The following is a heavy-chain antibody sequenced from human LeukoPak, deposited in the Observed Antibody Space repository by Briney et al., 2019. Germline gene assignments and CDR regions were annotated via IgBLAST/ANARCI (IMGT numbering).Heavy chain of an antibody. CDR2: FDPEDGET. CDR3: ATEGLSGYSYGPFDY. Sequence: GASVKVSCKVSGYTLTELSMHWVRQAPGKGLEWMGGFDPEDGETIYAQKFQGRVTMTEDTSTDTAYMELSSLRSEDTAVYYCATEGLSGYSYGPFDYWGQGTLVTVSS. V-gene: IGHV1-24*01. J-gene: IGHJ4*02. D-gene: IGHD5-18*01. CDR1: GYTLTELS.